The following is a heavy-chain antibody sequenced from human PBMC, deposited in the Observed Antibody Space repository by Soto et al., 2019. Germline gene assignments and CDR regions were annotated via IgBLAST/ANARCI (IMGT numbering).Heavy chain of an antibody. Sequence: SGPTLVNPTHTRTLTCTFSGFSLSTSGMCVSWIRQPPGKALEWLALIDWDDDKYYSTSLKTRLTISKDTSKNQVVLTMTNMDPVDKATYYCARIKTGCYYYGMDVWGQGTTVTDSS. V-gene: IGHV2-70*01. CDR3: ARIKTGCYYYGMDV. CDR1: GFSLSTSGMC. J-gene: IGHJ6*02. CDR2: IDWDDDK.